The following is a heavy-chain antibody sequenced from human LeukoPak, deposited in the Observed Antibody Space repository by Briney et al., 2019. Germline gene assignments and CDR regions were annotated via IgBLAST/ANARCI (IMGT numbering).Heavy chain of an antibody. CDR1: GFTFSSYA. J-gene: IGHJ4*02. CDR2: ISYDGSNK. Sequence: GGSLRLSCAASGFTFSSYAMHWVRQAPGKGLEWVAVISYDGSNKYYADSVKGRFTISRDNSKNTLYLQINSLRAEDTAVYYCARGGDTYYYDSSGLRPDYWGQGTLVTVSS. D-gene: IGHD3-22*01. CDR3: ARGGDTYYYDSSGLRPDY. V-gene: IGHV3-30-3*01.